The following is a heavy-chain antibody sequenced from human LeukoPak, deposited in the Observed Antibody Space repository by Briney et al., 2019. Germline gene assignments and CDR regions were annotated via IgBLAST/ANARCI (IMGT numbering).Heavy chain of an antibody. V-gene: IGHV3-48*03. CDR1: GFTFSSYE. D-gene: IGHD3-3*01. CDR2: ISNSGSIT. CDR3: ARDRATLEWFNKYFDF. J-gene: IGHJ4*02. Sequence: GGSLRLSCAASGFTFSSYEMNWVRQAPGKGLVWVSYISNSGSITYYADSVKGRFTISRDNAKNSLYLQMNSLRAEDTAVYYCARDRATLEWFNKYFDFWGQGTLVTVSS.